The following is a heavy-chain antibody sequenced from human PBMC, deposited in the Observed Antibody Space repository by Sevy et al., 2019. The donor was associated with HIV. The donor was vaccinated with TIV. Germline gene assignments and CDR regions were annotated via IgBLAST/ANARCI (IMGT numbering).Heavy chain of an antibody. CDR2: IHWNDDK. Sequence: SGPTLVNPTQTLTLTCTFSGFSFNTAGVGVGWIRQPPGKALEWLALIHWNDDKYYNPSLSSRLTITKDTSENEVVLTMANMGPEDTATYFCAHRSYTSGWYKVHFDPWGQGTLVTDSS. D-gene: IGHD6-19*01. CDR1: GFSFNTAGVG. V-gene: IGHV2-5*01. CDR3: AHRSYTSGWYKVHFDP. J-gene: IGHJ5*02.